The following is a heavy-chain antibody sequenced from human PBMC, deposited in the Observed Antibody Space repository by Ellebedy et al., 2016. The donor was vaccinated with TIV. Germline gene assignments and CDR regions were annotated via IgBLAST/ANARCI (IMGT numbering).Heavy chain of an antibody. CDR2: IIPILGIA. J-gene: IGHJ6*03. Sequence: ASVKVSCKASGGTFSNYAISWVRQAPGQGLEWMGGIIPILGIANYAQKFQGRVTITADKSTSTAYMELSSLRSEDTAVYYCARSIAVAGTIPKHNYYYYMDVWGKGTTVTVSS. CDR1: GGTFSNYA. CDR3: ARSIAVAGTIPKHNYYYYMDV. D-gene: IGHD6-19*01. V-gene: IGHV1-69*10.